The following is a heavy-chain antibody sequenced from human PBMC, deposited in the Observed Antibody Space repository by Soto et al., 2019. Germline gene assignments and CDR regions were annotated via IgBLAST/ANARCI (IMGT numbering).Heavy chain of an antibody. D-gene: IGHD6-13*01. Sequence: GGSLRLSCAASGFMFSVYTMNWVRQAPGKGLEWVSAISGSGGSTYYADSVKGRFTIPRDNSKNTLYLQMNSLRAEDTAVYYCAKENGYSSSWFEFDYWGQGTLVTVSS. J-gene: IGHJ4*02. CDR3: AKENGYSSSWFEFDY. CDR1: GFMFSVYT. V-gene: IGHV3-23*01. CDR2: ISGSGGST.